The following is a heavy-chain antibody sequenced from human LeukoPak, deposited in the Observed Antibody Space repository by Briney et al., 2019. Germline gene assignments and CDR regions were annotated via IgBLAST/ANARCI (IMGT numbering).Heavy chain of an antibody. V-gene: IGHV4-39*01. Sequence: SETLSLTCTVSAGSISSSSHYWGWIRQPPGRGLEWIGAIYYSGSTYYNPSLKSRVTISVDTSKNQFSLKLSSVTAADTAVYYCARQRITMIRGVIWEFLIDYWGQGTLVTVSS. CDR3: ARQRITMIRGVIWEFLIDY. CDR2: IYYSGST. J-gene: IGHJ4*02. D-gene: IGHD3-10*01. CDR1: AGSISSSSHY.